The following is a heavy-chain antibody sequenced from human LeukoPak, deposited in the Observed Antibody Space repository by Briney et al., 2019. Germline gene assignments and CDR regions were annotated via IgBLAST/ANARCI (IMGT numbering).Heavy chain of an antibody. D-gene: IGHD5-18*01. V-gene: IGHV3-23*01. CDR3: AKSREEDTATAIYYFDY. Sequence: GGSLRLSCAASGFTFSSYAMSWVRQAPGKGLEWVSAISGSGGSTYYADSVKGRFTISRDNSKNTLYLQMNSLRAEDTAVYYCAKSREEDTATAIYYFDYWGQGTLVTVSS. CDR1: GFTFSSYA. J-gene: IGHJ4*02. CDR2: ISGSGGST.